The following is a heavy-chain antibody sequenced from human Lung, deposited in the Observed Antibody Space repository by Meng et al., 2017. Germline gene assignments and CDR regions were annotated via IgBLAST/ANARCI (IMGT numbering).Heavy chain of an antibody. CDR3: ARGPTTMAHDFDY. V-gene: IGHV4-34*01. D-gene: IGHD4-11*01. Sequence: VQLQQCGAGLLKPSETLSLTGVVSGGSFSDYYWSWIRQPPGKWLEWIGESNHSGSTNYNPFLESRATISVDTSQNNLSLKLSSVTAADSAVYYCARGPTTMAHDFDYWGQGTLVTVSS. CDR2: SNHSGST. J-gene: IGHJ4*02. CDR1: GGSFSDYY.